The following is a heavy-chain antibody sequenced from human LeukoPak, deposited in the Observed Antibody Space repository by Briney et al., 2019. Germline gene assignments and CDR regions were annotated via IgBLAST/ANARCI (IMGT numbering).Heavy chain of an antibody. CDR3: AKDSVLMVYATYDY. D-gene: IGHD2-8*01. Sequence: PGGSLRLSCAASGFTFSSYAMSWVRQAPGKGLEWVSAISGSGGSTYYADSVKGRFTISRDNSKNTLYPQMNSLRAEDTAVYYCAKDSVLMVYATYDYWGQGTLVTVSS. J-gene: IGHJ4*02. V-gene: IGHV3-23*01. CDR1: GFTFSSYA. CDR2: ISGSGGST.